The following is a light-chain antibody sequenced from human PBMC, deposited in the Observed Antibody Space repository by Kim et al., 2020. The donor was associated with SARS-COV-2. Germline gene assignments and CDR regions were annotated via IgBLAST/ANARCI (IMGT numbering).Light chain of an antibody. V-gene: IGLV2-14*04. J-gene: IGLJ3*02. CDR2: DVS. CDR1: DGDVGGYNY. Sequence: GQSITISCTGTDGDVGGYNYVSWYQQPPGKAPKLMVYDVSQRPSGVSNRFSGSKSGNTASLTISGLQAEDEADYHCSSYTSSRTWVFGGGTQLTVL. CDR3: SSYTSSRTWV.